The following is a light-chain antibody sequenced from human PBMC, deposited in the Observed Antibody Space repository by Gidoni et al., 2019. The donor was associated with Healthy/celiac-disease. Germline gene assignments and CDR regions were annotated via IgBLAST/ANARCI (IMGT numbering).Light chain of an antibody. V-gene: IGKV3-20*01. CDR3: QQYGSSPFT. J-gene: IGKJ2*01. CDR2: GAS. CDR1: QSVSSSY. Sequence: VLTQSPGTLSLSPGESATLSCRASQSVSSSYLAWYQQKPGQAPRLLIYGASSRATGIPDRFSGSGSGTDFTLTISRLEPEDFAVYYCQQYGSSPFTFGQGTKLEI.